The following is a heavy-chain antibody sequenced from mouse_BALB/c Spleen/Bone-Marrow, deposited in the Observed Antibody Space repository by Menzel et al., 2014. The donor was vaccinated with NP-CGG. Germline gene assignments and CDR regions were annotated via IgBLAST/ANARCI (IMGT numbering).Heavy chain of an antibody. J-gene: IGHJ4*01. CDR2: IYPGSGST. D-gene: IGHD2-14*01. Sequence: LKQSGSELVRPGASVKLSCKASGYTFTSYWMHWVKQRPGQGLEWIGNIYPGSGSTNYDEKFKNKATLTVDASSSTAYMQLSSLTSEDSAVYYCTREVRRYAMDYWGQGTSVTVSS. CDR1: GYTFTSYW. V-gene: IGHV1S22*01. CDR3: TREVRRYAMDY.